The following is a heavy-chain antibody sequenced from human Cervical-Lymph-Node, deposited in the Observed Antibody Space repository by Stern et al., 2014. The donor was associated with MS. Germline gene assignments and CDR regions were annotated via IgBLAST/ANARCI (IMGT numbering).Heavy chain of an antibody. CDR1: GGTFSSYT. CDR3: ARATSDYIWGSYRYLDY. V-gene: IGHV1-69*01. Sequence: QVQLVQSGAEVKKPGSSVKVSCKASGGTFSSYTIGWVRQAPRQGLEWMGGVIPMFGIANYAEKFQGRVTITADESTSTAYMDLSTLRSEDTAVYYCARATSDYIWGSYRYLDYWGQGTQVTVSS. CDR2: VIPMFGIA. D-gene: IGHD3-16*02. J-gene: IGHJ4*02.